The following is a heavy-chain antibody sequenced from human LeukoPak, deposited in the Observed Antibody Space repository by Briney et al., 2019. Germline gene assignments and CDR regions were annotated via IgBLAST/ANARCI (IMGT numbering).Heavy chain of an antibody. J-gene: IGHJ4*02. CDR3: ARLGSIAAAGTSDY. Sequence: LSLTCTVSGGSISSSSFYWGWIRQPPGKGLEWVSYISTDSTYTTYADSVKGRFTISRDNAKNSLYLQMNSLRGEDTAVYYCARLGSIAAAGTSDYWGQGTLVTVSS. V-gene: IGHV3-11*06. D-gene: IGHD6-13*01. CDR1: GGSISSSS. CDR2: ISTDSTYT.